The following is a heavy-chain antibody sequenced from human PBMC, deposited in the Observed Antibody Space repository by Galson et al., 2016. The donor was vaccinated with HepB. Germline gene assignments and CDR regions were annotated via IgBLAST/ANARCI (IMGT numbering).Heavy chain of an antibody. Sequence: PALVKPPQTLTLTCTFSGFSLSTRGTCVSWIRQPPGKALEWLALIDWDDNKYNSTSLKTRLTISKGTSENQVVLRMTDMDPVDTGTYFCARSTSVASFDYWGHGILVSVSS. CDR3: ARSTSVASFDY. V-gene: IGHV2-70*13. J-gene: IGHJ4*01. D-gene: IGHD1-1*01. CDR2: IDWDDNK. CDR1: GFSLSTRGTC.